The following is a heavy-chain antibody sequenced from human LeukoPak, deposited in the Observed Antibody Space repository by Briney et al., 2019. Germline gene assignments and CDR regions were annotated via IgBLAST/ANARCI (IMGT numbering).Heavy chain of an antibody. D-gene: IGHD3-3*01. Sequence: GGSLRLSCAASGFTFSNYGMSWVRQAPGKGLEWVSVLYSGGGTNYADSVKGRFTISRDNSKNTLYLQMNSLRAEDTAVYYCARVAVSIFGVEYYMDVWGKGTTVTVSS. CDR1: GFTFSNYG. J-gene: IGHJ6*03. CDR3: ARVAVSIFGVEYYMDV. CDR2: LYSGGGT. V-gene: IGHV3-53*01.